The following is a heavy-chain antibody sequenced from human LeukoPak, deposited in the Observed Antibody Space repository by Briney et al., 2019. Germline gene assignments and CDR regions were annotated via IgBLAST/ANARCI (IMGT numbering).Heavy chain of an antibody. CDR3: VRGFTSMFTYYYYMGV. J-gene: IGHJ6*03. CDR1: GFTFSSYA. Sequence: PGRSLRLSCAASGFTFSSYAMHWVRQAPGKGLEWVAVISYDGSNKYYADSVKGRFTISRDNARNSLDLQMNSLRAEDTAVYFCVRGFTSMFTYYYYMGVWGKGTTVTVSS. CDR2: ISYDGSNK. V-gene: IGHV3-30*04. D-gene: IGHD5-18*01.